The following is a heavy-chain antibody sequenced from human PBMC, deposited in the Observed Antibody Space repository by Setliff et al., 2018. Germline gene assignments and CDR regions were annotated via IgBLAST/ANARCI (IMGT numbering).Heavy chain of an antibody. J-gene: IGHJ6*02. Sequence: SETLSLTCAVSGGSISSGSYYWSWIRQPAGKGLQWVGRIYPIGSTNYNPSLKSRVTISLDTSKNQFSLKVNSVTAADTAVYYCAREAYSNSPYHYYGMDVWGQGTTVTV. V-gene: IGHV4-61*02. D-gene: IGHD4-4*01. CDR1: GGSISSGSYY. CDR3: AREAYSNSPYHYYGMDV. CDR2: IYPIGST.